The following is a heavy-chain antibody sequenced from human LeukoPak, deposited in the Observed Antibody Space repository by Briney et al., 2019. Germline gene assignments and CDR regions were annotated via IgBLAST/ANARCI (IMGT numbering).Heavy chain of an antibody. D-gene: IGHD3-22*01. Sequence: GGSLRLSCAASGFIFSSYWMSWVRQAPGKGLEWVANIKRDGSEKYYVDSVKGRFTISRDNAKNSLYLQMNSLRAEDTAVYYCGRGTDSSGYPGDYWGQGTLVTVSS. CDR3: GRGTDSSGYPGDY. J-gene: IGHJ4*02. V-gene: IGHV3-7*05. CDR2: IKRDGSEK. CDR1: GFIFSSYW.